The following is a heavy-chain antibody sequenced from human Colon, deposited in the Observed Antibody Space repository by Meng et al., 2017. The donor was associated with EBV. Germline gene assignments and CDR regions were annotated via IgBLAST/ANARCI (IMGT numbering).Heavy chain of an antibody. CDR1: GGSCRDYY. J-gene: IGHJ5*02. V-gene: IGHV4-34*01. CDR2: IDHRGNT. D-gene: IGHD3-10*01. Sequence: QVQLQEWGAGLLNPSETLSRSCAVYGGSCRDYYWTWIRHPPGKGLEWIGEIDHRGNTKYNPSLKSRVTISLDTSKKQFSLKVSSVTAADSAVYYCARRGPSGNFSPWSQGALVTVSS. CDR3: ARRGPSGNFSP.